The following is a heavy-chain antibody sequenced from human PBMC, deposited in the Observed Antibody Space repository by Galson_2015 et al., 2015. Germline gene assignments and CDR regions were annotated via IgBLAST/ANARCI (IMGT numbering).Heavy chain of an antibody. V-gene: IGHV3-30-3*01. CDR2: ISYDGSNK. Sequence: SLRLSCAASGFTFSSYAMHWVRQAPGKGLEWVAVISYDGSNKYYADSVKGRITISRDISKNTLYLQMNSLRAEDTAVYYCARDRALTSLTCFEYWGQGTLVTVSS. CDR3: ARDRALTSLTCFEY. D-gene: IGHD3-9*01. CDR1: GFTFSSYA. J-gene: IGHJ4*02.